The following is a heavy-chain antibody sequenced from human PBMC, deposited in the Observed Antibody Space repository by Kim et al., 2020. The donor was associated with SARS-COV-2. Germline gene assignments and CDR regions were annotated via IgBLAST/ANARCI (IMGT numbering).Heavy chain of an antibody. V-gene: IGHV5-51*01. Sequence: GESLKISCKGSGYSFTSYWIGWVRQMPGKGLEWMGIIYPGDSDTRYSPSFQGQVTISADKSISTAYLQWSSLKASDTAMYYCAREVRGREDKYYFDYWGQGTLVTVSS. J-gene: IGHJ4*02. CDR2: IYPGDSDT. CDR3: AREVRGREDKYYFDY. D-gene: IGHD1-26*01. CDR1: GYSFTSYW.